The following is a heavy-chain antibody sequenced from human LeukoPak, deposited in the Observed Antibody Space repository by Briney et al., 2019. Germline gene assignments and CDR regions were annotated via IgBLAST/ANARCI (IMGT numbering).Heavy chain of an antibody. D-gene: IGHD3-22*01. CDR3: AKSSDSSGYYYYFQH. CDR1: GFTFSSYA. J-gene: IGHJ1*01. CDR2: ISGSGGST. V-gene: IGHV3-23*01. Sequence: GGSLRLSCAASGFTFSSYAMSWVRQAPGKGLEWVSAISGSGGSTYYADSVKGRFTISRDNSKNTLYLQMNSLRAEDTAVYYCAKSSDSSGYYYYFQHWGQGTLVTVSS.